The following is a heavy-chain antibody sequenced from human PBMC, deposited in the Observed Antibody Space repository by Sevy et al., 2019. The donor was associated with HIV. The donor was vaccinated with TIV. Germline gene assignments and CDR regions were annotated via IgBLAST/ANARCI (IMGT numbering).Heavy chain of an antibody. D-gene: IGHD3-22*01. Sequence: ASVKVSCKASGYTFTSYGISWVRQAPGQGLEWMGWISAYNGNTNYAQKLQGRVTMTTDTSTSTAYMELRSLRSDDTDVYYCARDPYSDSSGYYSAEYFQHWGQGTLATVSS. CDR1: GYTFTSYG. CDR2: ISAYNGNT. V-gene: IGHV1-18*04. J-gene: IGHJ1*01. CDR3: ARDPYSDSSGYYSAEYFQH.